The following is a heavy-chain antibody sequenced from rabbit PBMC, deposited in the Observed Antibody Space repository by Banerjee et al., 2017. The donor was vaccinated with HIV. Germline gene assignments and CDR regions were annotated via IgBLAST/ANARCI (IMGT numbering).Heavy chain of an antibody. CDR3: ARDLAGVTGWNFNL. V-gene: IGHV1S45*01. CDR1: GFSFSNGYV. Sequence: QEQLEESGGDLVKPEGSLTLTCTASGFSFSNGYVMCWVRQAPGKGLEWIACIGISDDYTWYATWAKGRVTISKSTSLDTVTLQMTSLTAADTATYFCARDLAGVTGWNFNLWGPGTLVTVS. J-gene: IGHJ4*01. CDR2: IGISDDYT. D-gene: IGHD4-1*01.